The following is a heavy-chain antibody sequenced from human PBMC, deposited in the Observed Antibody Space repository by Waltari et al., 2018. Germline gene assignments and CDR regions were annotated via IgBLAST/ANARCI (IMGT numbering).Heavy chain of an antibody. CDR3: AQYYVGF. J-gene: IGHJ4*02. D-gene: IGHD1-26*01. Sequence: ELQLVESGGDLVQPGGSLRLSWAASGFAFSDHCMDWVRQAPGKGLEWVGRIKNRAHHYTTEYAASVRGRFNISRDDSKNLLYLQMNSLTTMDTAVYYCAQYYVGFWGPGSVVTVSS. V-gene: IGHV3-72*01. CDR1: GFAFSDHC. CDR2: IKNRAHHYTT.